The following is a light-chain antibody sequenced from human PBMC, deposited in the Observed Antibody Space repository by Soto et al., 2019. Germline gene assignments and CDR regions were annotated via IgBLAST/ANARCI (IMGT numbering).Light chain of an antibody. CDR1: SSDVGGYNY. CDR3: SSYAGSNYFYV. J-gene: IGLJ1*01. Sequence: FYNKTSSDVGGYNYVSWYQQHPGKAPKLMIYEVSKRPSGVPDRFSGSKSGNTASLTVSGLQAEDEADYYCSSYAGSNYFYVFGTGTKVTVL. CDR2: EVS. V-gene: IGLV2-8*01.